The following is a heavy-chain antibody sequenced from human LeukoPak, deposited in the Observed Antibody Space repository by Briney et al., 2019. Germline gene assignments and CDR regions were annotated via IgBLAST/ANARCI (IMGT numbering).Heavy chain of an antibody. V-gene: IGHV3-21*01. CDR1: GFTFSSYS. CDR3: AKKMDDAFDI. J-gene: IGHJ3*02. Sequence: GGSLRLSCAASGFTFSSYSMNWVRQAPGKGLEWVSFISSSSAYISYTDSVKGRFTISRDNAKNSLCLQMNNLRAEDTSVYYCAKKMDDAFDIWGQGTMVPVSS. D-gene: IGHD5-24*01. CDR2: ISSSSAYI.